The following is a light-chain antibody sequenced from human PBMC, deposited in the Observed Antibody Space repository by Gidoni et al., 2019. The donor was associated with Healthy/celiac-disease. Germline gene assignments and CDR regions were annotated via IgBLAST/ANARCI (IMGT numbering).Light chain of an antibody. CDR3: NSRDSSGNHVV. Sequence: SSELTQDPAVSVALGQTVRITCQGDSLRSYYASWYQQKQGQAPVLVIYGKNNRPSGIPDRFSGSSSGNTDSLTITGAQAEDEADYYCNSRDSSGNHVVFGGGSKL. J-gene: IGLJ2*01. CDR1: SLRSYY. CDR2: GKN. V-gene: IGLV3-19*01.